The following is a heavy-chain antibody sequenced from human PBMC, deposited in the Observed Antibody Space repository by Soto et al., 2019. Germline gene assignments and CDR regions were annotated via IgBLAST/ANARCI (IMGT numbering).Heavy chain of an antibody. CDR1: GGTFSSYA. CDR3: ARGGVFSYSSSWYCFDY. J-gene: IGHJ4*02. Sequence: QVQLVQSGAEVKKPGSSVKVSCKASGGTFSSYAISWVRQAPGQGLEWMGGIIPIFGTANYAQKFQGRVTITADESTSTAYMELSSLRSEDTAVCYSARGGVFSYSSSWYCFDYWGQGTLVTVSS. CDR2: IIPIFGTA. V-gene: IGHV1-69*01. D-gene: IGHD6-13*01.